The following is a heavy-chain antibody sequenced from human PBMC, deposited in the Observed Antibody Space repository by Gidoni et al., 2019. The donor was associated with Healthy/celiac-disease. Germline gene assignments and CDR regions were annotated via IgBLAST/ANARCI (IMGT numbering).Heavy chain of an antibody. CDR2: IYPGDSDT. CDR1: GYSFTSYW. D-gene: IGHD6-13*01. CDR3: ARHPGGIAAAGTSKYAFDI. J-gene: IGHJ3*02. V-gene: IGHV5-51*01. Sequence: EVQLVQSGAEVKKPGESLKISCKGSGYSFTSYWIGWVRQMPGKGLEWMGIIYPGDSDTRYSPSFQGQVTISADKSISTAYLQWSSLKASDTAMYYCARHPGGIAAAGTSKYAFDIWGQGTMVTVSS.